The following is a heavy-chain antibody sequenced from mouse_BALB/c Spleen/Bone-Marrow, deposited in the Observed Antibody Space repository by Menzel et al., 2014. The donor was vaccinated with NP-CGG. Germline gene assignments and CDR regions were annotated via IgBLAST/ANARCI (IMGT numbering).Heavy chain of an antibody. CDR1: GYTFTNYW. J-gene: IGHJ2*01. CDR3: ARGDYYYFDY. CDR2: IYPGDGDT. D-gene: IGHD1-1*01. V-gene: IGHV1-87*01. Sequence: VKLMESGAELARPGASVKLSCKASGYTFTNYWMEWIKQRPGQGLEWIGAIYPGDGDTRYTQKFKGKATLTADKSSSTAYMQLSSLASEDTAVYYCARGDYYYFDYWGQGTTLTVSS.